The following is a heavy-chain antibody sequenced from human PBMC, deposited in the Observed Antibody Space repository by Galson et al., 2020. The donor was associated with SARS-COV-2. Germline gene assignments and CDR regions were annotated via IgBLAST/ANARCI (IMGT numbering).Heavy chain of an antibody. J-gene: IGHJ3*02. V-gene: IGHV1-69*10. CDR3: AKDMGATDYAFGI. CDR2: IIPILGIA. Sequence: SVKVSCKASGGTFSSYAISWVRQPPAQGLEWMGGIIPILGIANYAQKFQGRVTITADKSTSTAYMELSSLRSEDTAVYYCAKDMGATDYAFGIWGQGTMVTGSS. CDR1: GGTFSSYA. D-gene: IGHD1-26*01.